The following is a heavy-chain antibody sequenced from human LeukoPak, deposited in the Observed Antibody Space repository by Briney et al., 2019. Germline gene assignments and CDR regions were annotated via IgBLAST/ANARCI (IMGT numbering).Heavy chain of an antibody. CDR1: GFTFSSYS. V-gene: IGHV3-21*01. Sequence: GGSLRLSCAASGFTFSSYSMNWVRQAPGKGLEWVSSISSSSYIYYADSVKGRFTISRDNAKNSLYLQMNSLRAEDTAVYYCARLGWLGTDDAFDIWGQGTMVTVSS. J-gene: IGHJ3*02. CDR2: ISSSSYI. CDR3: ARLGWLGTDDAFDI. D-gene: IGHD6-19*01.